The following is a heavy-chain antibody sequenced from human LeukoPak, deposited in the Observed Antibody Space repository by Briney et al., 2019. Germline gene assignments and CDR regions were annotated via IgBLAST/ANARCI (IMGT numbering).Heavy chain of an antibody. D-gene: IGHD1-1*01. CDR1: GGSISSYY. CDR2: IYYSGST. Sequence: PSETLSLTCTVSGGSISSYYWSWIRQPPGKGLEWIGYIYYSGSTNYNPSLKSRVTISVDTSKNQFSLKLSSVTAADTAVYYCARGTEVATTGPFDYWGQGTLVTVSS. J-gene: IGHJ4*02. V-gene: IGHV4-59*01. CDR3: ARGTEVATTGPFDY.